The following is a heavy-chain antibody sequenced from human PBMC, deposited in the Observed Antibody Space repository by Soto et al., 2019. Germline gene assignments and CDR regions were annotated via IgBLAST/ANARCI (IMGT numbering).Heavy chain of an antibody. CDR1: GGSFSGYY. CDR2: INHSGST. V-gene: IGHV4-34*01. J-gene: IGHJ4*02. Sequence: SETLSLTCAVYGGSFSGYYWSWIRQPPGKGLEWIGEINHSGSTNYNPSLKSRVTISVDTSKNQFSLKLSSVTAADTAVYYCARDFYDFWSGYLFDYWGQGTLVTVSS. D-gene: IGHD3-3*01. CDR3: ARDFYDFWSGYLFDY.